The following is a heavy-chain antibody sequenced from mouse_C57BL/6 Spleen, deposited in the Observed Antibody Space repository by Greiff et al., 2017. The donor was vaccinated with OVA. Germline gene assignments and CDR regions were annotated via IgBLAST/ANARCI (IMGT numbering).Heavy chain of an antibody. Sequence: VQLQQSGPELVTPVSSVPLSCKASGYSFTGYYMNWVKQSPEKSLEWIGEINPSTGGTTYNQKFKAKATLPVAKSSSTAYMQLKSLTAEDAAVYYCAILNWAWFAYWGQGTLVTVAA. J-gene: IGHJ3*01. CDR1: GYSFTGYY. CDR2: INPSTGGT. D-gene: IGHD4-1*01. CDR3: AILNWAWFAY. V-gene: IGHV1-42*01.